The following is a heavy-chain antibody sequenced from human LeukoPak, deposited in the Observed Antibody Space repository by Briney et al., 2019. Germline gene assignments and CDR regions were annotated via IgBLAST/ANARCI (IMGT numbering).Heavy chain of an antibody. Sequence: SETLSLTCSVSGGSISSYYWSWIRQPPGKRLEWIGEINHSGSTNYNPSLKSRVTISVDTSKNQFSLKLSSVTAADTAVYYCARGRLSSSSPRGGFDYWGQGTLVTVSS. CDR3: ARGRLSSSSPRGGFDY. J-gene: IGHJ4*02. D-gene: IGHD6-6*01. CDR2: INHSGST. V-gene: IGHV4-34*01. CDR1: GGSISSYY.